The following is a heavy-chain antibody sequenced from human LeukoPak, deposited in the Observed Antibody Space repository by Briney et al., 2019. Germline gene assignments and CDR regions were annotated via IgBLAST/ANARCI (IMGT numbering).Heavy chain of an antibody. D-gene: IGHD3-10*01. CDR3: ARRFFIPSGSYYNSINWFDP. V-gene: IGHV4-39*01. J-gene: IGHJ5*02. Sequence: PSETLSLTCTVSGGSISSSSYYWGWIRQPPGKGLEWIGSIYYSGSTYYNPSLKSRVTISVDTSKNQFSLKLSSVTAADTAVYYCARRFFIPSGSYYNSINWFDPWGQGTLVTVSS. CDR2: IYYSGST. CDR1: GGSISSSSYY.